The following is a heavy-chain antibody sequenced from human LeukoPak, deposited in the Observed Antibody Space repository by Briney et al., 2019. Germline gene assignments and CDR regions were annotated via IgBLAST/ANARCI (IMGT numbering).Heavy chain of an antibody. CDR2: IYYSGST. D-gene: IGHD3-3*01. CDR1: GGSVSSGSYY. V-gene: IGHV4-39*01. Sequence: SSETLSLTCTVSGGSVSSGSYYWSWIRQPPGKGLEWIGYIYYSGSTYQNPSLKSRLTISVDTSKNQLSLKLSSVTAADTAVYYCARLWSGYRPPDYWGQGTLVTVSS. CDR3: ARLWSGYRPPDY. J-gene: IGHJ4*02.